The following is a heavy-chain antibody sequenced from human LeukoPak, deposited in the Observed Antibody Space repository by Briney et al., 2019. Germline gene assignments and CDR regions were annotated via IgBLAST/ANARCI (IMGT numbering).Heavy chain of an antibody. J-gene: IGHJ3*02. Sequence: SETLSLTCAVYGGSFSGDFWSWIRQSPGKGLEWIGEINHSGSTNYNPSLKSRVTISVDTSKDQFSLKLSSVTAADTAVYYCARAGGSPYDYVWGSYRYRAFDIWGQGTMVTVSS. D-gene: IGHD3-16*02. CDR1: GGSFSGDF. CDR2: INHSGST. CDR3: ARAGGSPYDYVWGSYRYRAFDI. V-gene: IGHV4-34*01.